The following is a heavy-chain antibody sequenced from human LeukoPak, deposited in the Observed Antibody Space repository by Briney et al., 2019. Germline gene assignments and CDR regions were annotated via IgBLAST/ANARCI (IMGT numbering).Heavy chain of an antibody. J-gene: IGHJ5*02. V-gene: IGHV1-2*02. CDR3: ATHRGDS. CDR2: INPNSGDT. D-gene: IGHD2-21*01. CDR1: GYTFTGYY. Sequence: ASVRVSCKASGYTFTGYYIHWVRQAPGQGLERMGWINPNSGDTKYAQKFQGSVTMTRDTSINTAYMELSRLRSDDTAIYYCATHRGDSWGQGTLVTVSS.